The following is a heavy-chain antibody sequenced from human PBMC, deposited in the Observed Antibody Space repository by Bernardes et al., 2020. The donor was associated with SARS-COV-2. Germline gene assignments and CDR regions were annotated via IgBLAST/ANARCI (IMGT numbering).Heavy chain of an antibody. CDR2: ISAYNGNT. CDR1: GYTFTSYG. CDR3: ARPRDCTNGVCGYFDY. Sequence: ASVKVSCKASGYTFTSYGISWVRQAPGQGLEWMGWISAYNGNTNYAQKLQGRVTMTTDTSTSTAYMELRSLRSDDTAVYYCARPRDCTNGVCGYFDYWGQGTLVTVSS. D-gene: IGHD2-8*01. V-gene: IGHV1-18*01. J-gene: IGHJ4*02.